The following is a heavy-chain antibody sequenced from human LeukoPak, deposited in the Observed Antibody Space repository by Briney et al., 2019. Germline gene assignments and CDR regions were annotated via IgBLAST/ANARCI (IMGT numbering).Heavy chain of an antibody. J-gene: IGHJ6*03. CDR3: ARVLRYCSGGNCYSGGLGYMDV. D-gene: IGHD2-15*01. CDR1: GFTFDDYA. V-gene: IGHV3-11*01. CDR2: ISRSGSTK. Sequence: GGSLRLSCAAFGFTFDDYAMHWVRQAPGKGLEWVSSISRSGSTKYYADSVKGRFTISRDNAKNSLFLQMNSLRAEDTAVYYCARVLRYCSGGNCYSGGLGYMDVWGKGTTVTISS.